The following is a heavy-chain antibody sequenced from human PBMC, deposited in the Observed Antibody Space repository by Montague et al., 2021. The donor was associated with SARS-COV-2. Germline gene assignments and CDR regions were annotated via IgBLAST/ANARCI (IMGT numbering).Heavy chain of an antibody. J-gene: IGHJ3*01. D-gene: IGHD2-21*01. CDR3: ARAPGVVVASDSAMDV. CDR2: INHSGST. V-gene: IGHV4-59*01. CDR1: GGSFSSYY. Sequence: SETLSLTCAVSGGSFSSYYWSWIRQPPGKGLEWIGQINHSGSTNYNPSLKSRVTISVDTSKNQFSLKLSSVTAADTAMYYCARAPGVVVASDSAMDVWGQGTTVTVSS.